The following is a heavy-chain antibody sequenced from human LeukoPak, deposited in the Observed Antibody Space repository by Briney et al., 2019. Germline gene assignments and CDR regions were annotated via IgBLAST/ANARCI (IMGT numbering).Heavy chain of an antibody. CDR3: ARVNAPVATFDY. D-gene: IGHD1-1*01. Sequence: PSETLSLTCTVSGYSISSTYYGAWIRQPPGKGLEWIATISHRGNTYYTPSLESRLTISLDTSKKHFSLRLSSVTAADTAVYYCARVNAPVATFDYWGLGTLVAVSS. CDR1: GYSISSTYY. V-gene: IGHV4-38-2*02. J-gene: IGHJ4*02. CDR2: ISHRGNT.